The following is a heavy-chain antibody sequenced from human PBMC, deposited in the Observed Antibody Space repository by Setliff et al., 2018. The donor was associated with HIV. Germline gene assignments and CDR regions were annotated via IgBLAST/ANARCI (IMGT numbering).Heavy chain of an antibody. D-gene: IGHD3-10*01. V-gene: IGHV4-38-2*02. CDR2: IYYSGST. CDR3: ARGPGYGWGSYRLDY. CDR1: GYSISSGYY. J-gene: IGHJ4*02. Sequence: TLSLTCTVSGYSISSGYYWGWIRQPPGKGLEWIGSIYYSGSTYYNPSLKSRVTISLDTSKNQFSLNLSSVTAADTAVYYCARGPGYGWGSYRLDYWGQGSLVTVSS.